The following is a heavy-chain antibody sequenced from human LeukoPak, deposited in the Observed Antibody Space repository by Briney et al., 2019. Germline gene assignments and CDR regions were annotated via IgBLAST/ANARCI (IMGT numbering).Heavy chain of an antibody. CDR1: GFTFTSSA. CDR3: ARARYCSSTSCYRTSGDATYFQH. D-gene: IGHD2-2*02. J-gene: IGHJ1*01. V-gene: IGHV1-58*02. Sequence: ASVKVSCKASGFTFTSSAMQWVRQARGQRLEWIGWIVVGSGNTNYAQKFQERVTITRDMSTSTAYMELSRLRSDDTAVYYCARARYCSSTSCYRTSGDATYFQHWGQGTLVTVSS. CDR2: IVVGSGNT.